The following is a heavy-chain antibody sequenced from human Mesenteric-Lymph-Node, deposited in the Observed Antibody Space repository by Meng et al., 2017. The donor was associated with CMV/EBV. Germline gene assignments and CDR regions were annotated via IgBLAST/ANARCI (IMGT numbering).Heavy chain of an antibody. J-gene: IGHJ4*02. V-gene: IGHV1-2*06. D-gene: IGHD1-14*01. Sequence: CKDSGYTFTGYYIYWVRQAPGQGLEWVGRINPDTGGTNYAQKFQGRVTMTRDTSISTAYMELSRLRSDDTAVYYCARDLSNPDSGDYWGQGTLVTVSS. CDR1: GYTFTGYY. CDR3: ARDLSNPDSGDY. CDR2: INPDTGGT.